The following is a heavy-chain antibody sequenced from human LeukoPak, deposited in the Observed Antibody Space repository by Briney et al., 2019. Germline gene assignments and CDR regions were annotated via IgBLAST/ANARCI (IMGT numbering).Heavy chain of an antibody. CDR1: GFTFNTHA. V-gene: IGHV3-23*01. Sequence: PGGSLRLSCEASGFTFNTHAMSWVRQAPGKGLEWVASITSSGRTPYYTDSVKGRFTISRDNSKNTLYLQMNSLRGEDTAVYYRAKDQGGYSYGYAFDIWGQGTMVTVSS. J-gene: IGHJ3*02. CDR3: AKDQGGYSYGYAFDI. D-gene: IGHD5-18*01. CDR2: ITSSGRTP.